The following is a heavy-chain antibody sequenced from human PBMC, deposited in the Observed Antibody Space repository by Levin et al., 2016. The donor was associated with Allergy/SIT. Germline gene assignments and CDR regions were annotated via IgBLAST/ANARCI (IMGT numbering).Heavy chain of an antibody. CDR2: IESDGGSR. CDR3: ARGTMVRGVISTYYYYYGMDV. Sequence: GESLKISCAGSGFTFSDYWMHWVRQAPGEGLMWVSRIESDGGSRTYADSVRGRFTISRDNSKNTLYLQMNSLRAEDTAVYYCARGTMVRGVISTYYYYYGMDVWGQGTTVTVSS. J-gene: IGHJ6*02. D-gene: IGHD3-10*01. V-gene: IGHV3-74*01. CDR1: GFTFSDYW.